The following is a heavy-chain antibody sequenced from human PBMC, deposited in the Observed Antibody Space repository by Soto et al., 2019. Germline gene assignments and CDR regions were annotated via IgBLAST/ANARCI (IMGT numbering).Heavy chain of an antibody. D-gene: IGHD5-18*01. CDR3: ARANQAAMITQYSDAMDV. V-gene: IGHV1-69*13. CDR2: IVPFFGTP. CDR1: GGTFGTYG. Sequence: SVKVSCKASGGTFGTYGISWVRQAPGQGLEWMGGIVPFFGTPDYAENLQGRVTITADESTSTAYMELSSLRSGDTAVYYCARANQAAMITQYSDAMDVWGQGTTVTVSS. J-gene: IGHJ6*02.